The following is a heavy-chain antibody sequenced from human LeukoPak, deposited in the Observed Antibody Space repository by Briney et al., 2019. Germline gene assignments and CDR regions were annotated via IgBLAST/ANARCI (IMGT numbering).Heavy chain of an antibody. Sequence: ASVKVSCKASGYTFTGYYMHWVRQAPGQGLEWMGWINPNSGGTNYAQKFQGWVTMTRDTSISTAYMELSRLRSDDTAVYYCARGATPGGGGSSNWFDPWGQGTLVTVSS. CDR3: ARGATPGGGGSSNWFDP. J-gene: IGHJ5*02. V-gene: IGHV1-2*04. CDR1: GYTFTGYY. D-gene: IGHD2-15*01. CDR2: INPNSGGT.